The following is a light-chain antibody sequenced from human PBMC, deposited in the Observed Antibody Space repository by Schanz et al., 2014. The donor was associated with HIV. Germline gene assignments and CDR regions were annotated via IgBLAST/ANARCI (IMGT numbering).Light chain of an antibody. V-gene: IGKV3-15*01. CDR1: QTVSSH. Sequence: EIVLTQSPGTLSLSPGERATLSCRASQTVSSHFLAWYQQKPGQAPRLLIYGASTRATGIPARFSGSGSGTQFTLTISRLQSEDSAAYFCQQYEKWPLTFGGGTKVEIK. J-gene: IGKJ4*02. CDR3: QQYEKWPLT. CDR2: GAS.